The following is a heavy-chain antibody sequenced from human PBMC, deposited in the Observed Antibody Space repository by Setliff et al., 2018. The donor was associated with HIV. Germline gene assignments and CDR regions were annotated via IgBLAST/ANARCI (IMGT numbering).Heavy chain of an antibody. J-gene: IGHJ3*02. D-gene: IGHD5-18*01. Sequence: ASVKVSCKASGYTVTDYYMHWVRQAPGQGLEWMGWINPNTGGTKYAQKFQGRVTMTRDTSISTAYMELRNLRSDDTAVYYCARDLRRYSYGHDAFDIWGQGTTVTVSS. CDR2: INPNTGGT. CDR3: ARDLRRYSYGHDAFDI. V-gene: IGHV1-2*02. CDR1: GYTVTDYY.